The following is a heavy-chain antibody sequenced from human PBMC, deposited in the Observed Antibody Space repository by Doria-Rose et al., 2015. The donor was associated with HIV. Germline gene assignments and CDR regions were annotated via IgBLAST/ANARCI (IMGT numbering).Heavy chain of an antibody. CDR1: GVSLSSPGMG. Sequence: QVTLKESGPVLVKPTETLTLTCTVSGVSLSSPGMGVSWIRQPPGKALEWLANIFSYDERSYKTSLKSRLTISRCTSKSQVVLTMTDMDPVDTATYYCARIKSSRWYHKYYFDSWGQGTLVIVSA. CDR3: ARIKSSRWYHKYYFDS. D-gene: IGHD6-13*01. J-gene: IGHJ4*02. V-gene: IGHV2-26*01. CDR2: IFSYDER.